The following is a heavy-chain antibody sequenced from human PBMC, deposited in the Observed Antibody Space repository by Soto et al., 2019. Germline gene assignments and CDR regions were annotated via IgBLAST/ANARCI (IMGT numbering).Heavy chain of an antibody. CDR3: AKGQYSGVAGGLDY. CDR1: GLTFKSYA. J-gene: IGHJ4*02. D-gene: IGHD1-26*01. V-gene: IGHV3-23*01. Sequence: GGSLRLSCAASGLTFKSYAMSWVLQAPGKGLEWVSGISGSGGSTDYADSVKGRFTISRDNSKNTLYLQMNSLRVEDTALYYCAKGQYSGVAGGLDYWGQGTLVTVSS. CDR2: ISGSGGST.